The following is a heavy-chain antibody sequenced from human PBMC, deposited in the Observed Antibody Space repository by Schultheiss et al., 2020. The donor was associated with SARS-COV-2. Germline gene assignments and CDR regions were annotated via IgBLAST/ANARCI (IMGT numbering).Heavy chain of an antibody. CDR3: ARGSGWGFYYYYGMDV. J-gene: IGHJ6*02. V-gene: IGHV3-13*01. CDR1: GFTFSSYD. D-gene: IGHD6-19*01. CDR2: IGTAGDT. Sequence: GGSLRLSCAASGFTFSSYDMHWVRQATGKGLEWVSAIGTAGDTYYPGSVKGRFTISRENAKNSLYLQMNSLRAGDTAVYYCARGSGWGFYYYYGMDVWGQGTTVTVSS.